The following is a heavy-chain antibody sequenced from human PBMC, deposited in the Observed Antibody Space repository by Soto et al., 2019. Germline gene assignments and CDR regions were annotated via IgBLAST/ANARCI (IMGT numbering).Heavy chain of an antibody. CDR1: GGTFSSYA. CDR2: IIPIFGTA. V-gene: IGHV1-69*01. Sequence: QVQLVQSGAEVQKPGSSVKVSCKASGGTFSSYAISWVRQAPGQGLEWMGGIIPIFGTANYAQKFQGRVTITADESTSTAYMELSSLRSEDTAVYYCARYDCSGGSCYSTFDYWGQGTLVTVSS. CDR3: ARYDCSGGSCYSTFDY. J-gene: IGHJ4*02. D-gene: IGHD2-15*01.